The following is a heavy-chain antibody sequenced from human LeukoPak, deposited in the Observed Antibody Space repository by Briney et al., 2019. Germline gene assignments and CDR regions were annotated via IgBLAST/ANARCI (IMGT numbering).Heavy chain of an antibody. CDR1: PYTFIHYY. V-gene: IGHV1-2*02. CDR3: ARDRRISGFYYMVV. J-gene: IGHJ6*03. D-gene: IGHD2/OR15-2a*01. CDR2: INPNTGDT. Sequence: ASVKASCKASPYTFIHYYLNSVRQAPGQEREWMGWINPNTGDTNYAPKFQGRVTMTRDTSISTAYMELSRVRSDDTAVYYCARDRRISGFYYMVVWGEGTTVTVSS.